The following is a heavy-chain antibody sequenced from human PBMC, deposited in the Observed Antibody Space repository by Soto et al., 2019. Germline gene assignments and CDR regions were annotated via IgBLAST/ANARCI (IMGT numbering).Heavy chain of an antibody. CDR3: ARTRLGERSYYFDY. CDR2: IYYSGST. V-gene: IGHV4-59*08. CDR1: GGSIISDY. Sequence: PSETLSLTCTVSGGSIISDYWSWILQPPGKGLEWIGYIYYSGSTNYNPSLKSRVTISVDTSKNQFSLKLSSVTAADTAVYYCARTRLGERSYYFDYWGQGTLVTVS. J-gene: IGHJ4*02.